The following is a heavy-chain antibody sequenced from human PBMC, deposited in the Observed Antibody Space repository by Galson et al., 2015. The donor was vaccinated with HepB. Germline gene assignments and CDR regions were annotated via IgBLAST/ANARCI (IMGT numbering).Heavy chain of an antibody. J-gene: IGHJ6*02. Sequence: SLRLSCAASGFSFSSFSMSWVRQTPGKGLEWVSSISNSGYYIHYADSVKGRFTISRDNAKNSVFLQMNSLRAEDTAVYYCTREEGGYSYDTYYYDGMDVWGQGTTVTVSS. CDR1: GFSFSSFS. V-gene: IGHV3-21*01. CDR3: TREEGGYSYDTYYYDGMDV. D-gene: IGHD5-18*01. CDR2: ISNSGYYI.